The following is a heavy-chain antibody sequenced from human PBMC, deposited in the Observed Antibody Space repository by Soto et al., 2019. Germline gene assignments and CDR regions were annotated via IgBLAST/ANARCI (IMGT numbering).Heavy chain of an antibody. D-gene: IGHD3-22*01. Sequence: ASVKVSCKASGYTFTSYGISWVRQAPGQGLEWMGWISACNGNTNYAQKLQGRVTMTTDTSTSTAYMELRSLRSDDTAVYYCASSKVSSYYDSSGYSYDYWGQGTLVTVSS. J-gene: IGHJ4*02. CDR3: ASSKVSSYYDSSGYSYDY. CDR2: ISACNGNT. V-gene: IGHV1-18*04. CDR1: GYTFTSYG.